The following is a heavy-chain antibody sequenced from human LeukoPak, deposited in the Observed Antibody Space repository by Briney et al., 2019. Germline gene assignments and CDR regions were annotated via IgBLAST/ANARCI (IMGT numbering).Heavy chain of an antibody. CDR1: GFTFGDYY. V-gene: IGHV3-11*01. J-gene: IGHJ6*02. D-gene: IGHD5-18*01. CDR3: ARHDTAMATDYGMDV. Sequence: GGSLRLSCAASGFTFGDYYMSWIRQAPGKGLEWVSYISSRGSTIYYADSVKGRFTISRDNAKNSLYLQMNSPRAEDTAVYYCARHDTAMATDYGMDVWGQGTTVTVSS. CDR2: ISSRGSTI.